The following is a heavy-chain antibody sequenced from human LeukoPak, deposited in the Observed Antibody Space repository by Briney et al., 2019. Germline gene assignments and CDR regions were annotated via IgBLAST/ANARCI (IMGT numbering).Heavy chain of an antibody. D-gene: IGHD6-13*01. CDR1: GFTFSSYS. CDR2: LSYDGSNE. Sequence: PGGSLRLSCAASGFTFSSYSMHWVRQAPGKGLEWVAVLSYDGSNEYYTDSVKGRFTISRDNSKNTLLLQMNSLRIEDTAEYYCARDPSDSSSWYFDYWGQGTLVTVSS. V-gene: IGHV3-30-3*01. J-gene: IGHJ4*02. CDR3: ARDPSDSSSWYFDY.